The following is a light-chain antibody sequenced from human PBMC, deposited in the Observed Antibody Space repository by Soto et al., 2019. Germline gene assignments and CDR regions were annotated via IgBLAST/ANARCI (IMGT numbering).Light chain of an antibody. V-gene: IGKV3-15*01. CDR2: GTS. CDR1: QSVRSN. CDR3: QHYNNWPLT. J-gene: IGKJ4*01. Sequence: EIVMTQSPATLSVSPGERATLSCWASQSVRSNLAWYQQKPGQAPRLLIYGTSTRAPDIPARFSGSGSGTEFTLTISSLQSEDFAVYYCQHYNNWPLTFGGGTKVEIK.